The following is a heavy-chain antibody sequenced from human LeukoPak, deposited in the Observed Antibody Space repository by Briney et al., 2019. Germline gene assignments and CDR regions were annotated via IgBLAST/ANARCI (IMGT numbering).Heavy chain of an antibody. CDR1: GFTFDDYA. D-gene: IGHD1-26*01. CDR2: ISWNSGSI. J-gene: IGHJ4*02. V-gene: IGHV3-9*03. CDR3: ARSLSLRGYFDY. Sequence: PGGSLRLSCAASGFTFDDYAMNWVRQVPEKGLEWVSGISWNSGSIDYADSVKGRFTISRDNAKNSLYLQMNSLRPEDMALYFCARSLSLRGYFDYWGQGTLVTVSS.